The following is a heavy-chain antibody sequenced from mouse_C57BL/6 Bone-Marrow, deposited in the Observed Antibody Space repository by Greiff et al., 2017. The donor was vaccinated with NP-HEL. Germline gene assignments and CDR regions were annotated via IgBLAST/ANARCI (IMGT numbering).Heavy chain of an antibody. CDR3: VRGVVNWDYFDY. J-gene: IGHJ2*01. Sequence: EVQVVESGGGLVQPKGSLKLSCAASGFSFNTYAMNWVRQAPGKGLEWVARIRSKSNNYATYYADSVKDRFTISRDDSESMLYLQMNNLKTEDTAMYYCVRGVVNWDYFDYWGQGTTLTVSS. CDR2: IRSKSNNYAT. V-gene: IGHV10-1*01. D-gene: IGHD4-1*01. CDR1: GFSFNTYA.